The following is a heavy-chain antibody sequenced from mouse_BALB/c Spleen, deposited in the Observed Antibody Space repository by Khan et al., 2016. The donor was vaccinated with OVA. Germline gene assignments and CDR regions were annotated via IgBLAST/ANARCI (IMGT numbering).Heavy chain of an antibody. Sequence: EVQLVESGGGLVPPGGSMKLSCVASGFTFSNYWMNWVRQSPEKGLEWVAEIRLKSDDYVTHYAESVKGRFTISRDDSKRSVYLQMNNLRAEDTGIYYYGILLWGQGTTLTVSS. CDR3: GILL. V-gene: IGHV6-6*02. CDR2: IRLKSDDYVT. CDR1: GFTFSNYW. D-gene: IGHD4-1*01. J-gene: IGHJ2*01.